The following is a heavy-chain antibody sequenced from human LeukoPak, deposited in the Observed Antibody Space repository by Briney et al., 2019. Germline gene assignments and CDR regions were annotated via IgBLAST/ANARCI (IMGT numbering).Heavy chain of an antibody. CDR2: IYYSGST. J-gene: IGHJ6*03. Sequence: SETLSLTCTVSGGSISSYYWSWIRQPPGKGLEWIGYIYYSGSTNYNPSLKSRVTISVDTSKNQFSLKLSSVTAADTAVYYCARGGYCSSTSCYQDLFIPYYMDVWGKGTTVTVSS. CDR3: ARGGYCSSTSCYQDLFIPYYMDV. CDR1: GGSISSYY. D-gene: IGHD2-2*01. V-gene: IGHV4-59*01.